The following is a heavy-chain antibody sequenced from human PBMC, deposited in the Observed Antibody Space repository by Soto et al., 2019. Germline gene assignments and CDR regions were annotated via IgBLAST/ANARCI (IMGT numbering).Heavy chain of an antibody. D-gene: IGHD3-22*01. CDR2: IMPVFGKA. J-gene: IGHJ4*02. CDR1: GGTFSKNT. Sequence: ASVKVSFKASGGTFSKNTISWVRQAPGQGLEWMGGIMPVFGKANYAQKFQGRVTITADEYTRTAYMELSRLKSEDTAVYYCARQFDYDTSGYYYAYWGQGTLVTVSS. CDR3: ARQFDYDTSGYYYAY. V-gene: IGHV1-69*13.